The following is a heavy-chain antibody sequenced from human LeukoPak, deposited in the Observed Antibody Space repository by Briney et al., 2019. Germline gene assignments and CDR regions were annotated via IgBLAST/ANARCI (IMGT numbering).Heavy chain of an antibody. Sequence: ASVKVSRKASGYTFTGYYMHWVRQAPGQGLEWMGWINPNSGGTNYAQKFQGRVTMTRDTSISTAYMELSRLRSDDTAVYYCARVGSRITIFGVSKGAFNPWGQGTLVTVSS. D-gene: IGHD3-3*01. CDR3: ARVGSRITIFGVSKGAFNP. CDR2: INPNSGGT. V-gene: IGHV1-2*02. J-gene: IGHJ5*02. CDR1: GYTFTGYY.